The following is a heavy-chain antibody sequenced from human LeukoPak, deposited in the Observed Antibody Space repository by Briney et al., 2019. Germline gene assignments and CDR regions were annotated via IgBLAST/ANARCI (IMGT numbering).Heavy chain of an antibody. D-gene: IGHD2-2*01. CDR3: AGGRTDIVVVPATLRNYYFDY. CDR2: TMPRFGKA. J-gene: IGHJ4*02. V-gene: IGHV1-69*06. CDR1: RGTFSSYD. Sequence: ASVKVSCKASRGTFSSYDISWVRQAPGLGLEWMGGTMPRFGKANYAQKFQGRVTTTADKATSTAYMELSSLRSEDTAVYYCAGGRTDIVVVPATLRNYYFDYWGQGTLVTVSS.